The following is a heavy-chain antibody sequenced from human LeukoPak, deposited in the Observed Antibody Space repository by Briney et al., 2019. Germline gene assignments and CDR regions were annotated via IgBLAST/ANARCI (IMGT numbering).Heavy chain of an antibody. CDR1: GDSMSSSNYY. CDR3: ARRTGTTVVRKFDY. V-gene: IGHV4-39*01. CDR2: IHYTGNT. D-gene: IGHD1-1*01. Sequence: SETLSLTCTASGDSMSSSNYYWGWIRQPPGRGLEWIGNIHYTGNTYYNPSLKSRVTISLDTSKNLFSLKLSSVTAADTAVYYCARRTGTTVVRKFDYWGQGTLVTVSS. J-gene: IGHJ4*02.